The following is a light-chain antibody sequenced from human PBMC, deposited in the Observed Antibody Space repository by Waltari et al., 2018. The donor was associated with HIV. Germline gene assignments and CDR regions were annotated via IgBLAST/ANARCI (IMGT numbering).Light chain of an antibody. CDR3: TSYTSSSTVV. V-gene: IGLV2-14*01. CDR2: AVS. J-gene: IGLJ2*01. CDR1: SRDVGGYNY. Sequence: QSALTQPASVSGSPGQSITISCTGTSRDVGGYNYVSWYQQHPDKAPKLMIYAVSNRPSGVSNLFSGSKSGNTASLTLSGLQAEDEADYYCTSYTSSSTVVFGGGTKLTVL.